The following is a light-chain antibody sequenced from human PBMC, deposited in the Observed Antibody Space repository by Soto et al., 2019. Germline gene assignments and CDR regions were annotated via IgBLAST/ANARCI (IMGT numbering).Light chain of an antibody. CDR1: QSVSSY. Sequence: EIVLTQSPATLSLSPGERATLSCRASQSVSSYLAWYQQNPGQAPRLLIYDASNRATGIPARFSGSGSGTDFTLTISSLEPEDFIVYYCQQRSNWPRTFGQGTRLEIK. V-gene: IGKV3-11*01. CDR2: DAS. CDR3: QQRSNWPRT. J-gene: IGKJ5*01.